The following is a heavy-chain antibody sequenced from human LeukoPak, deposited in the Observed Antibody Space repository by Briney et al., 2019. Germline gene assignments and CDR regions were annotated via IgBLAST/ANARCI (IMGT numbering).Heavy chain of an antibody. V-gene: IGHV4-34*01. CDR1: GGSFSGYY. CDR3: AKSNAWDWFDP. D-gene: IGHD4-11*01. CDR2: INHSGST. Sequence: SETLSLTCAVYGGSFSGYYWSWIRQPPGKGLEWIGEINHSGSTNYNASLKSRVTISVDTSKNQFSLKLTSVTAADTAVYYCAKSNAWDWFDPWGQGTLVTVSS. J-gene: IGHJ5*02.